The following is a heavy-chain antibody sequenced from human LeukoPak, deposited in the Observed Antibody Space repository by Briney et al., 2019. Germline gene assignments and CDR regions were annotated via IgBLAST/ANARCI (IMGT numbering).Heavy chain of an antibody. J-gene: IGHJ4*02. V-gene: IGHV3-30*04. CDR3: ARPAVDGGIVGATSLDY. Sequence: PGGSLRLSCAVSAFTFISYAMHWVRQAPGKGLEWVAVISYDGSNKYYADSVKGRFTISRDNSKNTLYLQMNSLRAEDTAVYYCARPAVDGGIVGATSLDYWGQGTLVTVSS. CDR2: ISYDGSNK. CDR1: AFTFISYA. D-gene: IGHD1-26*01.